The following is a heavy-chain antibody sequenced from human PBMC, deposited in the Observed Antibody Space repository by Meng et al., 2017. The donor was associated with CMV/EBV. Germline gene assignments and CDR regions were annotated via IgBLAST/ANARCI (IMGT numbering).Heavy chain of an antibody. J-gene: IGHJ4*02. CDR1: GGTFSSYA. CDR2: IIPIFGTA. Sequence: QVQLVQSGVEWKEAGSSVKAASKASGGTFSSYAISWVRQAPGQGLEWMGGIIPIFGTANYAQKFQGRVTITAVESSRTAYMELSSLRSEDTAVHYCATMTRDGYNYIHYWGQGTLVTVSS. D-gene: IGHD5-24*01. V-gene: IGHV1-69*12. CDR3: ATMTRDGYNYIHY.